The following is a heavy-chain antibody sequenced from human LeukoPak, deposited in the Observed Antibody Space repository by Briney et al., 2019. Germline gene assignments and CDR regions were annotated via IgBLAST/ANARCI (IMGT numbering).Heavy chain of an antibody. CDR3: ARGRSHIVVVPAAIWFDP. Sequence: SETLSLTCTVSGGSVSSGSYYWSWIRQPPGKGLEWIGYIYYSGSTNYNPSLKSRVIISVDTSKNQFSLKLSSVTAADTAVYYCARGRSHIVVVPAAIWFDPWGQGTLVTVSS. D-gene: IGHD2-2*01. V-gene: IGHV4-61*01. J-gene: IGHJ5*02. CDR1: GGSVSSGSYY. CDR2: IYYSGST.